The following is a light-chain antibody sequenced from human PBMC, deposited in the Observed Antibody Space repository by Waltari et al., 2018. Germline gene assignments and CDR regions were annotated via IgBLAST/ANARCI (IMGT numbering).Light chain of an antibody. CDR1: RSVSSK. J-gene: IGKJ1*01. Sequence: EIVMTPSPATLSVSPGHTDTRPCRASRSVSSKFAWYQLNPGQAPRLLIYGAFTRATGIPARFSGSVSGTEFILTISSMQSEDFAVYYCQQYNNWPPWTFGQGTKVEIK. CDR2: GAF. CDR3: QQYNNWPPWT. V-gene: IGKV3-15*01.